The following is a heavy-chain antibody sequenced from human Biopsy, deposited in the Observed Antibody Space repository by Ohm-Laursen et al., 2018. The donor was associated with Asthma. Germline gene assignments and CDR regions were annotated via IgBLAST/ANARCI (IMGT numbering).Heavy chain of an antibody. CDR2: ISYDGSNK. J-gene: IGHJ3*02. CDR3: ARGNHPLDYGGNSGAFDI. V-gene: IGHV3-30*03. Sequence: SLRLSCAASGFTFSSYGMHWVRQAPGKGLEWVAVISYDGSNKYYADSVKGRFTISRDNSKNTLYLQMNSLRAEDTAVYYCARGNHPLDYGGNSGAFDIWGQGTMVTVSS. CDR1: GFTFSSYG. D-gene: IGHD4-23*01.